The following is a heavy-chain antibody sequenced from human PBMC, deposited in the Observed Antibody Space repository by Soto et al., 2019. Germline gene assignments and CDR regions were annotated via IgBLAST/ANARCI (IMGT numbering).Heavy chain of an antibody. D-gene: IGHD6-13*01. CDR1: GFTFSSYA. CDR3: AKDRLYSSSWYYFDY. Sequence: GGSLRLSCAASGFTFSSYAMSWVRQAPGKGLEWVSAISGSGGSTYYADSVKGRFTISRDNSKNTLYLQMNSLRAEDTAGYYCAKDRLYSSSWYYFDYWGQGTLVTVSS. V-gene: IGHV3-23*01. J-gene: IGHJ4*02. CDR2: ISGSGGST.